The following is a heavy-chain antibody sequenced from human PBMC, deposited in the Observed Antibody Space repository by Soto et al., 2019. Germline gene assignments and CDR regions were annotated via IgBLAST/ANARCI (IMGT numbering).Heavy chain of an antibody. CDR2: ISGSGGST. V-gene: IGHV3-23*01. Sequence: GGSLRLSCAASGLTFSSYAMSWVRQAPGKGLEWVSAISGSGGSTYYADSVKGRFTISRDNSKNTLYLQMNSLRAEDTAVYYCARDSTLATIFGVVIYYFDYWGQGTLVTVSS. CDR1: GLTFSSYA. CDR3: ARDSTLATIFGVVIYYFDY. D-gene: IGHD3-3*01. J-gene: IGHJ4*02.